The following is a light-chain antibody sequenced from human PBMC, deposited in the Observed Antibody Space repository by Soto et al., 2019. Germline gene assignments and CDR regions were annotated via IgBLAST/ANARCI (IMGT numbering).Light chain of an antibody. V-gene: IGLV2-14*01. Sequence: QSVLTQPASVSGSPGQSITISCTGTSSDVGGYNYVSWYQQHPGKPPKLMIYDVSIRPSGVSNRFSGSKSGNTASLTISGLQAEDEADYYCSSYTSSSTLVFGTGTKVTVL. CDR1: SSDVGGYNY. J-gene: IGLJ1*01. CDR2: DVS. CDR3: SSYTSSSTLV.